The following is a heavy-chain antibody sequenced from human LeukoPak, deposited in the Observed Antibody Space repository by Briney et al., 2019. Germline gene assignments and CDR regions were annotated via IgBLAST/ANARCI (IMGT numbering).Heavy chain of an antibody. CDR2: INSDSGGT. CDR3: ARGNIATRRGENWFDP. CDR1: GYTFTGDF. Sequence: GASVEVSCKASGYTFTGDFIHWVRQAPGQGLEWMGWINSDSGGTNYARKFQGRVTMTRDTSISTAYMELSVLRSDDTAVFYCARGNIATRRGENWFDPWGQGTLVTVSS. J-gene: IGHJ5*02. V-gene: IGHV1-2*02. D-gene: IGHD6-6*01.